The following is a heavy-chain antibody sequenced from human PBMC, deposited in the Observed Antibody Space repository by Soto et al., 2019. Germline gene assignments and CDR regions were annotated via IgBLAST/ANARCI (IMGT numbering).Heavy chain of an antibody. CDR3: TTDHRRYFDWCARGDY. D-gene: IGHD3-9*01. Sequence: EVQLVESGGGLVKPGGSLRLSCAASGFTFSNAWMSWVRQAPGKGLEWVGRIKSKTDGGTTDYAAPVKGRFTISRDDSKNTLYLQMSSLKTEDTAVYYCTTDHRRYFDWCARGDYWGQGTLVTVSS. V-gene: IGHV3-15*01. J-gene: IGHJ4*02. CDR1: GFTFSNAW. CDR2: IKSKTDGGTT.